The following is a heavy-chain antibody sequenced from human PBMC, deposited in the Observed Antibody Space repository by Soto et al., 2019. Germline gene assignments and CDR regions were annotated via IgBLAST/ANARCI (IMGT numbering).Heavy chain of an antibody. CDR2: VSNGGVTT. J-gene: IGHJ4*02. V-gene: IGHV3-23*04. CDR1: GFTFINFA. CDR3: AKGFGRSSWMYFDL. D-gene: IGHD6-13*01. Sequence: EVQLVESGGDLVQPGGSLRLSCAASGFTFINFAMSWVRQAPGKGLEWVASVSNGGVTTYYADSVKGRFVISRDNSNNMVYLQMKSLRAEDTALYFCAKGFGRSSWMYFDLWGQGARVTVSS.